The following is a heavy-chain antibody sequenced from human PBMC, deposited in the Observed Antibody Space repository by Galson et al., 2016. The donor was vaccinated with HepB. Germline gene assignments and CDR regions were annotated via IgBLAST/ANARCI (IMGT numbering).Heavy chain of an antibody. J-gene: IGHJ4*02. D-gene: IGHD3-3*01. CDR3: AIRDGFF. CDR2: ISSSGDRT. Sequence: SLRLSCAASGFTFSSYTMIWVRQAPGKGLEWISSISSSGDRTFYADSVKGRFTIYRDNSKNTLYLQMRALRAEDTAIYYCAIRDGFFWGQGTLVIVSS. CDR1: GFTFSSYT. V-gene: IGHV3-23*01.